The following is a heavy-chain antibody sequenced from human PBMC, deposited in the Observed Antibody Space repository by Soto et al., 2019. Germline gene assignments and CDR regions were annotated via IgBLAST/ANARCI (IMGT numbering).Heavy chain of an antibody. CDR2: IYYSGST. CDR3: ARYTYYYDSSGYYFDY. D-gene: IGHD3-22*01. CDR1: GGSISSGGYY. Sequence: SETLSLTCTVSGGSISSGGYYWSWIRQHPGKGLEWIGYIYYSGSTYYNPSLKSRVTISVDTSKNQFSLKLSSVTAADTAVYYCARYTYYYDSSGYYFDYWGQGTLVTV. V-gene: IGHV4-31*03. J-gene: IGHJ4*02.